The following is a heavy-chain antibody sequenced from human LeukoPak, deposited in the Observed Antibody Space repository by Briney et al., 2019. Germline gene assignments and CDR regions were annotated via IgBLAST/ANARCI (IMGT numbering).Heavy chain of an antibody. CDR3: ARLTDYGDYEFDY. J-gene: IGHJ4*02. CDR2: ISSSGSPK. Sequence: GGSLRLSCAASGFTFSYFEMNWVRQAPGKGLELVSYISSSGSPKYYADSVKGRFTISRDNAKNSLYLQMNSLRAEDTAVYYCARLTDYGDYEFDYWGQGTLVTVSS. CDR1: GFTFSYFE. V-gene: IGHV3-48*03. D-gene: IGHD4-17*01.